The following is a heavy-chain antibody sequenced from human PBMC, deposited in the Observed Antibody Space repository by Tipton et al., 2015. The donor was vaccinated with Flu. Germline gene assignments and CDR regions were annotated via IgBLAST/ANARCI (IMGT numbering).Heavy chain of an antibody. Sequence: LRLSCTVSGDSISSSNYYWGWIRQPPGKGLEWIGSIYYSGATYYSPSLKTRVTVSVDTSKNQFSLKLSSVTAADTAVYYCARDLGVSGSLFYYYYVMDVWGQGP. CDR1: GDSISSSNYY. J-gene: IGHJ6*02. CDR3: ARDLGVSGSLFYYYYVMDV. D-gene: IGHD1-26*01. V-gene: IGHV4-39*07. CDR2: IYYSGAT.